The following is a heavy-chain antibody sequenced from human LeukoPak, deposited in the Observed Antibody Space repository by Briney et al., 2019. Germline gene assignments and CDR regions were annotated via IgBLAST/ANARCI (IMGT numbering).Heavy chain of an antibody. V-gene: IGHV3-53*01. CDR3: ARVTPSDAFDI. D-gene: IGHD6-6*01. J-gene: IGHJ3*02. CDR1: WFTVSSNY. CDR2: IYSGGST. Sequence: GGSLRLSCAASWFTVSSNYMSWVRQAPGKGLEWVSVIYSGGSTYYADSVKGRFTISRDNSKNTLYLQMNSLRAEDAAVYYCARVTPSDAFDIWGQGTMVTVSS.